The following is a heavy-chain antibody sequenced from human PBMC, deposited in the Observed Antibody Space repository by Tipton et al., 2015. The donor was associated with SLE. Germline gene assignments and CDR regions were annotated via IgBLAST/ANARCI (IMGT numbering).Heavy chain of an antibody. CDR3: AADTLIDGV. J-gene: IGHJ4*02. CDR1: GFTFSNSA. Sequence: QLVQSGPEVKKPGTSVRVACKTSGFTFSNSAIQWVRQTRGQRLEWIGWIVVASGKTNYARDFQQRVTISSDLSANIAYMELSSLRSEDTAMYYCAADTLIDGVWGQGTPVTVSS. CDR2: IVVASGKT. V-gene: IGHV1-58*02. D-gene: IGHD2-8*01.